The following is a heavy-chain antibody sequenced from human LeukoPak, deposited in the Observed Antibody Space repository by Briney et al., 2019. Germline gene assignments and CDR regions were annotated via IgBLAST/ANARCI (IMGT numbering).Heavy chain of an antibody. J-gene: IGHJ4*02. Sequence: AASVKVSCKASGGTFSSYAISWVRQAPGQGLEWMGGIIPIFGTANYAQKFQGRVTITADESTSTAYMELSSLRSEDTAVYYCARSTYYYDSSGYYFRNWGQGPLVTVSS. D-gene: IGHD3-22*01. CDR3: ARSTYYYDSSGYYFRN. CDR2: IIPIFGTA. CDR1: GGTFSSYA. V-gene: IGHV1-69*13.